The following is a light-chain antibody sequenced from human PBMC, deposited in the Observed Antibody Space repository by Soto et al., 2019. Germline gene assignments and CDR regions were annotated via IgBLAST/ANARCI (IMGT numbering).Light chain of an antibody. CDR3: QQSHNWIVT. J-gene: IGKJ2*01. CDR2: GAS. Sequence: EIVMTQSPATLSVSPGERATLSCRASQSVSSNLAWYQQKPGQAPRLLIYGASTRATGIPARFSGSRSGTEFTLTISSLQSEEFAVYYCQQSHNWIVTFGQGTKLESK. CDR1: QSVSSN. V-gene: IGKV3-15*01.